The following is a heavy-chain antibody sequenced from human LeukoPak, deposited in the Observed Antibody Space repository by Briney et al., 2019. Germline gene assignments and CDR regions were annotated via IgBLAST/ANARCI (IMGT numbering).Heavy chain of an antibody. Sequence: GGSLRLSCAASGFTFSSYAMYWVRQAPGKGLEWVAVISFDGSNKSYADSVKGRFTISRDNAKNSLYLQMNSLRAEDTAVYYCARVWVSSGWYPDYWGQGTLVTVSS. V-gene: IGHV3-30-3*01. CDR3: ARVWVSSGWYPDY. D-gene: IGHD6-19*01. CDR2: ISFDGSNK. J-gene: IGHJ4*02. CDR1: GFTFSSYA.